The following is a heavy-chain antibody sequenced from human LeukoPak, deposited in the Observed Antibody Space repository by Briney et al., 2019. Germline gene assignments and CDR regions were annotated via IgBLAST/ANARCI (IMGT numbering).Heavy chain of an antibody. V-gene: IGHV3-30*18. D-gene: IGHD3-10*01. J-gene: IGHJ4*02. CDR1: GFTFSSCG. Sequence: PGRSLRLSCAASGFTFSSCGMHWVRQAPGKGLEWVAVISYDGSNEYYADSVKGRFTISRDNSKNTLYLQMNSLRAEDTAVYYCAKGGYGSYYFDYWGQGTLVTVSS. CDR3: AKGGYGSYYFDY. CDR2: ISYDGSNE.